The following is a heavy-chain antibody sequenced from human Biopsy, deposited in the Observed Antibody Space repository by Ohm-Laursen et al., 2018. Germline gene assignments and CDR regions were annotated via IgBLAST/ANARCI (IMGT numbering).Heavy chain of an antibody. CDR2: ISPYNGDT. CDR3: ARDPLNGHKHFDY. CDR1: GYTFNDYY. V-gene: IGHV1-18*04. Sequence: SSVEVSCKASGYTFNDYYIHWVRHSPGQGLEGMGWISPYNGDTDYAQKLQGRVTMTTDTSTSTAYMDLRSLRSADTAIYYCARDPLNGHKHFDYWGQGSLVTVSS. D-gene: IGHD2-8*01. J-gene: IGHJ4*02.